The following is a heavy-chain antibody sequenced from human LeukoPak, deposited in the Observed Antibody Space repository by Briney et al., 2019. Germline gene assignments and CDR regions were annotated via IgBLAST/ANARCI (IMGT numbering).Heavy chain of an antibody. J-gene: IGHJ4*02. CDR2: IKQDGSEK. D-gene: IGHD2-2*01. V-gene: IGHV3-7*03. CDR3: AKKYANLWYFDF. Sequence: GGSLRLSCAASGFTFTKYWMTWVRQAPGKGLEWVANIKQDGSEKFYVDSVKGRFTISRDNAKNSLDLQINSLGADDTAMYYCAKKYANLWYFDFWGQGTLVTVSS. CDR1: GFTFTKYW.